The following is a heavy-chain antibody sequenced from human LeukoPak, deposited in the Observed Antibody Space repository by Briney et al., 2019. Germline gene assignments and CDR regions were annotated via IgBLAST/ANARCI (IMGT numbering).Heavy chain of an antibody. CDR3: AKVGLITMVRGVFMDV. Sequence: GGSLRLSCAASGFTVSSNYMSWVRQAPGKGLEWVSVIYSGGSTYYADSVKGRFTISRDNSKNTLYLQMNSLRAEDTAVYYCAKVGLITMVRGVFMDVWGKGTTVTVSS. CDR1: GFTVSSNY. CDR2: IYSGGST. J-gene: IGHJ6*03. D-gene: IGHD3-10*01. V-gene: IGHV3-66*01.